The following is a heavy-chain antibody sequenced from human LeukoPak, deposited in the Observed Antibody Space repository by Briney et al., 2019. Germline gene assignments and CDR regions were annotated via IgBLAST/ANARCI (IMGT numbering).Heavy chain of an antibody. J-gene: IGHJ4*02. CDR3: ARARGEVAIDY. CDR1: GGSISSSSYY. D-gene: IGHD5-12*01. V-gene: IGHV4-61*05. Sequence: SETLSLTRTVSGGSISSSSYYWSWIRQPPGKGLEWIGYIYYSGSTNYNPSLKSRVTISVDTSKNQFSLKLSSVTAADTAVYYCARARGEVAIDYWGQGTLVTVSS. CDR2: IYYSGST.